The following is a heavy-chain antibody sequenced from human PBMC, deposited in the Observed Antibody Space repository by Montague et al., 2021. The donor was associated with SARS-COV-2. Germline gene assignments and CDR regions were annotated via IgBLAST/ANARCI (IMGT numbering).Heavy chain of an antibody. V-gene: IGHV4-61*02. CDR2: IYTSGST. D-gene: IGHD6-13*01. CDR3: ARTDYISSWFGAKKWFDP. CDR1: GDSVSSGSYY. Sequence: TLSLTCTVSGDSVSSGSYYWSWIRQPAGKGLEWIGRIYTSGSTNYNPSLKSRVTISVDTSKNQFSLKLSSVTAADTAVYYCARTDYISSWFGAKKWFDPWGQGTLVTVSS. J-gene: IGHJ5*02.